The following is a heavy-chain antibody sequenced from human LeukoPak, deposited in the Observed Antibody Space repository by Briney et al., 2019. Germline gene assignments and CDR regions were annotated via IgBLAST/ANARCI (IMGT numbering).Heavy chain of an antibody. J-gene: IGHJ6*03. Sequence: GGSLRLSCSASGFTFSDYGMHWVRQAPGKGLEWVAFIRYDGSSIYYADSVKGRFTISRDNAKNTLYLQMNSLRAEDTAVYYCASQQSFHYYYMDVWGKGTTVTVSS. CDR2: IRYDGSSI. D-gene: IGHD2/OR15-2a*01. CDR1: GFTFSDYG. V-gene: IGHV3-30*02. CDR3: ASQQSFHYYYMDV.